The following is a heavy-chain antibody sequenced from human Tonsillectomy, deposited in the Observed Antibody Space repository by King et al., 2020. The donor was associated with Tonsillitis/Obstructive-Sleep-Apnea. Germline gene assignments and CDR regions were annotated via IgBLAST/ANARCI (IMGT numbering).Heavy chain of an antibody. CDR3: ARDWEYYSSSPNYYYYMDV. V-gene: IGHV1-69*01. J-gene: IGHJ6*03. Sequence: QLVQSGAEVKKPGSSVKVSCKASGGTFSSYAFSWVRQAPGQGLEWMGGIVPIFGATNYAQKFQGRVTITADESTNTAYMELSSLRSEDTAVYYCARDWEYYSSSPNYYYYMDVWGKGTTVTVSS. CDR1: GGTFSSYA. CDR2: IVPIFGAT. D-gene: IGHD3-10*01.